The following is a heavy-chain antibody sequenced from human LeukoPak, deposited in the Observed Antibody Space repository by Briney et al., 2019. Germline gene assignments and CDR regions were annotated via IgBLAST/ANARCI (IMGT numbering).Heavy chain of an antibody. V-gene: IGHV3-74*01. CDR3: VRDWDHFDFDS. D-gene: IGHD3-9*01. CDR1: GFTFSNYW. CDR2: IKGDGSHT. J-gene: IGHJ5*01. Sequence: GGSLRLSCAASGFTFSNYWMHWVRQAPGKGLVWVSRIKGDGSHTIYADSVKGRFTISRDNAKNTLYLQMKSLRAEDTAVYYCVRDWDHFDFDSWGQGTLDTVSS.